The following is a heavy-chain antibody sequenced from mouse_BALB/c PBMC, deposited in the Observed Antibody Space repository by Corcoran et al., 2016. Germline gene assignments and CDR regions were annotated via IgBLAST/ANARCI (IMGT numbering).Heavy chain of an antibody. CDR1: GYTFTSYV. Sequence: EVQLKQSGPELVKPGASVKMSCKASGYTFTSYVMHWVRQKPGQGLEWIGYINPYNDGTKYNEKFKGKATLTEDKSSSTVYMELSRLTSEDSAVYFCARHEEGYDYDGCDDWGQGTTLTVSS. D-gene: IGHD2-4*01. CDR3: ARHEEGYDYDGCDD. V-gene: IGHV1S136*01. J-gene: IGHJ2*01. CDR2: INPYNDGT.